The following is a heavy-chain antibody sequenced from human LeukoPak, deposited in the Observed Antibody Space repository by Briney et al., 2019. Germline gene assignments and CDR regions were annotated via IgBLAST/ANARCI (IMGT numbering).Heavy chain of an antibody. D-gene: IGHD6-19*01. J-gene: IGHJ6*02. Sequence: SETLSLTCTVSTGSISSSSYYWGWIRQPPGKGLEWIGGIYYSGSTYYNPSLKSRVTVSVDTSKNQFSLKLSSVTAADTAVYYCARDSISGWYYYGMDVWGQGTTVTVSS. CDR2: IYYSGST. V-gene: IGHV4-39*07. CDR3: ARDSISGWYYYGMDV. CDR1: TGSISSSSYY.